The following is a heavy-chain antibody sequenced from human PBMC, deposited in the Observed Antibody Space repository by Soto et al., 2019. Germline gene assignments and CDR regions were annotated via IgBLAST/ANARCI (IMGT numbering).Heavy chain of an antibody. CDR3: ARAAPRYCTNGVCLNWFDP. Sequence: PSETLSLTCAVYGGSFSGYYWSWIRQPPGKGLDWIGEINHSGSTNYNPSLKSRVTISVDTSKNHFSLKLSSVTAADTAVYYCARAAPRYCTNGVCLNWFDPWGQGTLVTVSS. CDR2: INHSGST. CDR1: GGSFSGYY. D-gene: IGHD2-8*01. J-gene: IGHJ5*02. V-gene: IGHV4-34*01.